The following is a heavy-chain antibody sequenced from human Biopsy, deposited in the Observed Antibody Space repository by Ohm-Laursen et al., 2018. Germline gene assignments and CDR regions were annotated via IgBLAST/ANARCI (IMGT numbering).Heavy chain of an antibody. V-gene: IGHV3-9*01. CDR2: ISWNSVGI. D-gene: IGHD2-15*01. J-gene: IGHJ3*02. Sequence: SLRLSCTASGFIFDDYAMHWVWQAPVKGLVWVSGISWNSVGIGYADSVMGRFTISRDNAKNFLYLEMNNLRPEDTALYYCAKIHCSGGSCYPNAFDMWGHGTRVTVS. CDR1: GFIFDDYA. CDR3: AKIHCSGGSCYPNAFDM.